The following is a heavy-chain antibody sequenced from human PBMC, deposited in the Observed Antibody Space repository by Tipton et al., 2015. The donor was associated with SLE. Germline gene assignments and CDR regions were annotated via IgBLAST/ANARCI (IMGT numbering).Heavy chain of an antibody. CDR3: ARGGDSYGPRGPFDI. CDR1: GGSISSYY. CDR2: IYYSGST. Sequence: TLSLTCTVSGGSISSYYWSWIRQPPGKGLEWIGYIYYSGSTNYNPSLKSRVTISVDTSKNQFSLKLSSVTAADTAVYYCARGGDSYGPRGPFDIWGQGTMVTVSS. J-gene: IGHJ3*02. V-gene: IGHV4-59*01. D-gene: IGHD5-18*01.